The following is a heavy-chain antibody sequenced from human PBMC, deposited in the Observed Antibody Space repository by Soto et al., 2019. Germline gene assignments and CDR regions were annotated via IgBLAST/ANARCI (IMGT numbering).Heavy chain of an antibody. V-gene: IGHV1-46*02. CDR3: AREGAAAARMFDN. CDR1: GYTFNMYY. CDR2: INPNGDTT. D-gene: IGHD6-13*01. J-gene: IGHJ4*02. Sequence: QVQLVQYGAEVRNPGASVKLSCKASGYTFNMYYMHWVRQAPGQGLEWMGVINPNGDTTTYAQRYQGRLNITRDKSTSTVYLDLTSLRSEDTAVYFCAREGAAAARMFDNWGQGTLVTVSA.